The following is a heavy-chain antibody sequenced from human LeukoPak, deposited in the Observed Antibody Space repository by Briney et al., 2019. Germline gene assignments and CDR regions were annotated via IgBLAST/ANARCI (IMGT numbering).Heavy chain of an antibody. CDR1: GFTFADYG. CDR2: VNWNSVST. Sequence: GGSLRLSCAASGFTFADYGMSWVRQAPGKGLEWVSGVNWNSVSTGYGDSVKGRFTISRDNAKNSLYLQMNSLRAEDTALYYCAKDTARWFGEGPDYWGQGTLVTVSS. V-gene: IGHV3-20*04. J-gene: IGHJ4*02. D-gene: IGHD3-10*01. CDR3: AKDTARWFGEGPDY.